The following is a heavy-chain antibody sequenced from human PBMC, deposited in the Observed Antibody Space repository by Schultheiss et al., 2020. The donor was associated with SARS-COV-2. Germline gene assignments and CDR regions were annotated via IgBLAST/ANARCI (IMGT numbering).Heavy chain of an antibody. Sequence: GGSLRLSCAASGFAFSSYTMNWVRQAPGKGLEWVSSISGTSSYIYYADSVKGRFTISRDNSKNTLYLQMSSLRAEDTAMFYCARGLTAAGADYWGQGTLVTVSS. J-gene: IGHJ4*02. CDR2: ISGTSSYI. V-gene: IGHV3-21*01. CDR1: GFAFSSYT. CDR3: ARGLTAAGADY. D-gene: IGHD6-13*01.